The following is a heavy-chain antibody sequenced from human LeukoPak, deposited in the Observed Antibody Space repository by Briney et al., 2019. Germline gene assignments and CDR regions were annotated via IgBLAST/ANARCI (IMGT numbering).Heavy chain of an antibody. CDR3: ARVHRGGGATRLDP. Sequence: SETLSLSCTISGGSISSYYWCWIRQPAGKALEWIGRIYTSGTTHYNPSLKSRVTMSVDTSKNQFSLKLSSVTAADTAVYYCARVHRGGGATRLDPWGQGTLVTVSS. CDR1: GGSISSYY. J-gene: IGHJ5*02. V-gene: IGHV4-4*07. CDR2: IYTSGTT. D-gene: IGHD1-26*01.